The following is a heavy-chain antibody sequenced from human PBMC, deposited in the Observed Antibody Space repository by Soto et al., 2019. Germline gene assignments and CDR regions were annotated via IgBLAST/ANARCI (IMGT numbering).Heavy chain of an antibody. V-gene: IGHV3-23*01. CDR1: GFTFGSYA. D-gene: IGHD2-15*01. CDR3: AKDRGTGYCSGSSRYPLDY. J-gene: IGHJ4*02. Sequence: GGSLRLSSAASGFTFGSYAMTWVRQAPGMGLEWVSSIRGRGDNTYYADSVKGRFTISRDNSKNTLFLQLTSLRAAEPALSYSAKDRGTGYCSGSSRYPLDYWGPGTLVTVSS. CDR2: IRGRGDNT.